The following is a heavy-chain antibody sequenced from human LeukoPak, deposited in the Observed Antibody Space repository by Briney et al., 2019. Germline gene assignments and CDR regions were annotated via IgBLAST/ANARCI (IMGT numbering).Heavy chain of an antibody. CDR3: ARHILYYDYVWGSYREDAFDI. CDR1: GGSISSYY. Sequence: PSETLSLTCTVSGGSISSYYWSWIRQPPGKGLEWIGYIYYSGSTNYNPSLKSRVTISVDTSKNQFSLKLSSVTAADTAVYYCARHILYYDYVWGSYREDAFDIWGQGTMVTVSS. CDR2: IYYSGST. J-gene: IGHJ3*02. V-gene: IGHV4-59*08. D-gene: IGHD3-16*02.